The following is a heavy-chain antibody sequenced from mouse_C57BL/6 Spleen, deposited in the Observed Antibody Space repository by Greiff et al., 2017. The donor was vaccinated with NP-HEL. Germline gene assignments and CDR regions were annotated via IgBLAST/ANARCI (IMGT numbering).Heavy chain of an antibody. CDR2: IRLKSDNYAT. J-gene: IGHJ4*01. D-gene: IGHD1-1*01. Sequence: EVKVVESGGGLVQPGGSMKLSCVASGFTFSNYWMNWVRQSPEKGLEWVAQIRLKSDNYATHYAESVKGRFTISRDDSKSSVYLQMNNLRAEDTGIYYCTGYGDAMDYWGQGTSVTVSS. V-gene: IGHV6-3*01. CDR1: GFTFSNYW. CDR3: TGYGDAMDY.